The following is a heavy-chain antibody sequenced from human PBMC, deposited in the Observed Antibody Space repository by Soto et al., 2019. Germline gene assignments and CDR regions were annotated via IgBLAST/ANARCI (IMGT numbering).Heavy chain of an antibody. CDR1: GGSISSGGYY. CDR3: ARVGGDPTPYYFDY. Sequence: PSETLSLTCTVSGGSISSGGYYWSWIRQHPGKGLVWTRYIYYSESTYYNPSLKSRVTISVDTSNNQFSLKLSSVTAADTAVYYCARVGGDPTPYYFDYWGQGTLVTVSS. J-gene: IGHJ4*02. D-gene: IGHD3-16*01. V-gene: IGHV4-31*03. CDR2: IYYSEST.